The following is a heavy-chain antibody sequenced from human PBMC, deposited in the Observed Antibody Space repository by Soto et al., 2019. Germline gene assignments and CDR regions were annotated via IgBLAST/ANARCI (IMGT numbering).Heavy chain of an antibody. V-gene: IGHV4-39*01. CDR2: IYYSGST. Sequence: SETLSLTCTVSGGSITSSSFYWGWIRQPPGKGLEWIGIIYYSGSTYYNPSLKNRVTISVDTSKSQFSLNLNSVTAADTAVYYCARGYDILTGPLDYWGPGTLVTVS. J-gene: IGHJ4*02. CDR1: GGSITSSSFY. CDR3: ARGYDILTGPLDY. D-gene: IGHD3-9*01.